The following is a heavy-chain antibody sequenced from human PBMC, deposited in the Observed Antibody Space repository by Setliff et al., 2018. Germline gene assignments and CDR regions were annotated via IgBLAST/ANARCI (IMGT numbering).Heavy chain of an antibody. D-gene: IGHD2-8*01. CDR3: TRFGDRDGVGI. Sequence: GGSLRLSCAASGFTISRYWMSWVRQAPGKGLEWVANIKQDGSEKYYVDSVKGRFTISRDNANKFLYLHMNSVRDEDTALYHCTRFGDRDGVGIWGQGTMVTV. CDR2: IKQDGSEK. J-gene: IGHJ3*02. CDR1: GFTISRYW. V-gene: IGHV3-7*03.